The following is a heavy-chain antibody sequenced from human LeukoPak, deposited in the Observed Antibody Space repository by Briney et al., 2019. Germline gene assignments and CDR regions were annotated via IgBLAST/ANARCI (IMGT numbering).Heavy chain of an antibody. J-gene: IGHJ5*02. V-gene: IGHV3-30-3*01. CDR1: GFTFSNYA. Sequence: GGSLRLSCAASGFTFSNYAMHWVRQAPGKGLEWVAFISFDGSDKYYADSVKGRFTISRDNSKNTLYLQMNSLRAEDTAVYYCARDQPGTYTLSSTWGQGALVTVSS. D-gene: IGHD6-19*01. CDR2: ISFDGSDK. CDR3: ARDQPGTYTLSST.